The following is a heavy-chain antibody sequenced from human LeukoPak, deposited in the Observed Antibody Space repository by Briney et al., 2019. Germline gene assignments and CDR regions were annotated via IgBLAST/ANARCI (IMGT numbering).Heavy chain of an antibody. CDR3: ARDVNYYDSSGLLFYDAFDT. D-gene: IGHD3-22*01. Sequence: GGSLRLSCTASGFTFSRNWMSWVRQAPGKGLEWVANIAQDGSEKSYVDSVKGRFTISRDNAKNSLYLQMNSLRAEDTAVYYCARDVNYYDSSGLLFYDAFDTWGQGTMVTVSS. CDR1: GFTFSRNW. CDR2: IAQDGSEK. V-gene: IGHV3-7*01. J-gene: IGHJ3*02.